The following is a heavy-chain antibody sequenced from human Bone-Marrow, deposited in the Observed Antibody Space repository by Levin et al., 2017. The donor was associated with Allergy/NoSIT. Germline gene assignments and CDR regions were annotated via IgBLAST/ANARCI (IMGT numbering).Heavy chain of an antibody. CDR2: IYPSDSHT. CDR1: GYTFPNYW. J-gene: IGHJ4*02. V-gene: IGHV5-51*01. CDR3: ARRSGIYSPLDS. Sequence: GESLKISCKGSGYTFPNYWIGWVRQMPGKGLEWMGIIYPSDSHTTYSPSFQGQVTISVDKSISTAYLQWSSLKASDTAMYYCARRSGIYSPLDSWGQGTLVTVSS. D-gene: IGHD3-10*01.